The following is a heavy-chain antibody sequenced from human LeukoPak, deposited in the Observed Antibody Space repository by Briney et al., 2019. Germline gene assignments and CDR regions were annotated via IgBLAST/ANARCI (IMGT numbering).Heavy chain of an antibody. J-gene: IGHJ4*02. CDR2: ISSSGSTK. CDR3: ARVNSGSYYAAFDY. CDR1: GFTFSSYE. V-gene: IGHV3-48*03. Sequence: GGSLRLSCAASGFTFSSYEMNWVRQAPGKGLEWVSYISSSGSTKYYADSVKGRFTISRDNAKNSLYLQMNSLRAEDTAFYYCARVNSGSYYAAFDYWGQGTLVTVSS. D-gene: IGHD1-26*01.